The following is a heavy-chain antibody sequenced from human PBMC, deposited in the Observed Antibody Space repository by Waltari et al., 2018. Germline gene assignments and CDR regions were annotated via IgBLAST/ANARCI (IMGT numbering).Heavy chain of an antibody. Sequence: EVQLVESGGGLVQPGGSLRLSCAASGFTFRSYAMSWVRRAPGKGLEWVSAISGSGGSTYYADSVKGRFTISRDNSKNTLYLQMNSLRAEDTAVYYCAKNILLRLGELSDWGQGTLVTVSS. V-gene: IGHV3-23*04. CDR1: GFTFRSYA. J-gene: IGHJ4*02. D-gene: IGHD3-16*02. CDR3: AKNILLRLGELSD. CDR2: ISGSGGST.